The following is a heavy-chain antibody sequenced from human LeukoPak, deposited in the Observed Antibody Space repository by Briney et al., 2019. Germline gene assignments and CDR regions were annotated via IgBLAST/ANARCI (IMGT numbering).Heavy chain of an antibody. CDR3: ARLRGSAAAGDY. CDR1: GGSITSYY. J-gene: IGHJ4*02. D-gene: IGHD6-13*01. V-gene: IGHV4-59*01. Sequence: SETLSLTCTVSGGSITSYYWGWFRQPPGKGLEWIGYIYYSGSTNYNPSLKSRVTISVDTSKNQFSLKLSSVTAADTAVYYCARLRGSAAAGDYWGQGTLVTVSS. CDR2: IYYSGST.